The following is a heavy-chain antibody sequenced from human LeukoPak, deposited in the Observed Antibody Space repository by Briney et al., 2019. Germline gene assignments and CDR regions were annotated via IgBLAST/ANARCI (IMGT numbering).Heavy chain of an antibody. CDR2: IYPGDSDT. V-gene: IGHV5-51*01. J-gene: IGHJ4*02. CDR1: GYSFTSYW. Sequence: GESLKISCKGSGYSFTSYWIGWVRQMPGKGLEWMGIIYPGDSDTRYSPSFQGQVTISADKSISTAYLQWSSLKASDTAMYYCARSLNYYDSSGYHYYWGQGTLVTVSS. D-gene: IGHD3-22*01. CDR3: ARSLNYYDSSGYHYY.